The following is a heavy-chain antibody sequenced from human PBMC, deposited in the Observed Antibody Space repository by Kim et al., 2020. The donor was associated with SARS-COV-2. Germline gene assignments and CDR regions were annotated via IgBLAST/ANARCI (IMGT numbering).Heavy chain of an antibody. CDR3: ARDGSSGSYYPDNWFDP. V-gene: IGHV3-21*01. Sequence: GGSLRLSCAASGFTFSSYSMNWVRQAPGKGLEWVSSISSSSSYIYYADSVKGRFTISRDNAKNSLYLQMNSLRAEDTAVYYCARDGSSGSYYPDNWFDPWGQGTLVTVSA. J-gene: IGHJ5*02. CDR2: ISSSSSYI. D-gene: IGHD1-26*01. CDR1: GFTFSSYS.